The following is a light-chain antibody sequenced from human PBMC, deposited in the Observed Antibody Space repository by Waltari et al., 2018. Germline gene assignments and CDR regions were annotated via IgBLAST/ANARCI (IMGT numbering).Light chain of an antibody. V-gene: IGKV4-1*01. CDR2: WAS. J-gene: IGKJ3*01. CDR1: QTLLYNSNSRNY. CDR3: QQYYSIPFT. Sequence: DIVMTQSPDSLAGSLGERATINCKSSQTLLYNSNSRNYLAWYQQKPGQPRKLLIYWASTRESGVPDRFSGSGSGTDFTLTISSLQAEDVAVYSCQQYYSIPFTFGPGTKVDIK.